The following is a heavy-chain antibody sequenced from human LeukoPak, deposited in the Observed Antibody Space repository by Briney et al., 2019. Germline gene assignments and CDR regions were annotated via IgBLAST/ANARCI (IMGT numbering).Heavy chain of an antibody. D-gene: IGHD3-10*01. Sequence: GGSLRLSCAASGFTFSSYAMHWVRQAPGKGLEWVAVMSYDGSIKYYADSVKGRFTISRDNSKNTLFLQMNSLRTEDTAVYYCAREGYYGSAALYSWGHGTLVTVSS. CDR2: MSYDGSIK. J-gene: IGHJ5*01. CDR1: GFTFSSYA. CDR3: AREGYYGSAALYS. V-gene: IGHV3-30-3*01.